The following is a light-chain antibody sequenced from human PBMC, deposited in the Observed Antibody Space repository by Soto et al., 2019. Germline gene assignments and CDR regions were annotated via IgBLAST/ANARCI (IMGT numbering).Light chain of an antibody. CDR1: ESVSSN. V-gene: IGKV3-15*01. CDR2: AVS. J-gene: IGKJ1*01. Sequence: EILMTQSPATLSVSPGQRATLSCRATESVSSNLAWYQQKPGQAPRLLIYAVSTRATGIPARFSGSGYGTEFTLTINSLQSEDFAVYYCQQYNNWPPTWTFGQGTKV. CDR3: QQYNNWPPTWT.